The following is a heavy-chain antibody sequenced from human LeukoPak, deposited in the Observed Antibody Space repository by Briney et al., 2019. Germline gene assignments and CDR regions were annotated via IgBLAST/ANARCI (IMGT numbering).Heavy chain of an antibody. V-gene: IGHV3-7*01. CDR2: IKKDGGET. J-gene: IGHJ4*02. Sequence: GGSLRLSCVASRFTFSNYWMTWVRQAPGKGLERVANIKKDGGETYYMESVKGRFTISRDNARNSLYLQMNSLRAEDTAVYYCARALSIAAALWGQGTLVTVSS. CDR3: ARALSIAAAL. D-gene: IGHD6-13*01. CDR1: RFTFSNYW.